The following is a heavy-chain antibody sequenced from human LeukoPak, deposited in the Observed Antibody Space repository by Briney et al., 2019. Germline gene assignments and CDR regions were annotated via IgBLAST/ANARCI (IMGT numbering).Heavy chain of an antibody. CDR3: ARGFRGVITPEEYFDY. CDR1: GGSISSSSYY. V-gene: IGHV4-39*07. J-gene: IGHJ4*02. D-gene: IGHD3-10*01. Sequence: SETLSLTCTVSGGSISSSSYYWGWIRQPPGKGLEWIGSIYYSGSTYYNPSLKSRVTLSVDTSKNQFSLKVRSVTAADTAVYFCARGFRGVITPEEYFDYWGQGALVTVSS. CDR2: IYYSGST.